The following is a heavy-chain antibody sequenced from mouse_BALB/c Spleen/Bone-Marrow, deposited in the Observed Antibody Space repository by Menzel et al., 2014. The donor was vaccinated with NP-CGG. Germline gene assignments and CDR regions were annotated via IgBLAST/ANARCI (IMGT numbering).Heavy chain of an antibody. CDR1: GFTFSSFG. Sequence: EVKLVESGGGLVQPGGSRKLSCAASGFTFSSFGMHLVRQAPEKGLEWVAYISSGSTAIFYTDTVKGRFTISRDNPKNTLFLQMTSLRSEDTAMYYCTRGGNWDDFDVWGAGTTVTVSS. J-gene: IGHJ1*01. CDR3: TRGGNWDDFDV. D-gene: IGHD4-1*01. CDR2: ISSGSTAI. V-gene: IGHV5-17*02.